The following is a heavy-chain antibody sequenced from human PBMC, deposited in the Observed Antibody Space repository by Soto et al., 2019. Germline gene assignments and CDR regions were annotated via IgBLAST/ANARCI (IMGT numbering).Heavy chain of an antibody. J-gene: IGHJ6*02. CDR1: GFTFSSYS. D-gene: IGHD5-18*01. V-gene: IGHV3-21*01. CDR2: ISSSRSYI. Sequence: PGGSLRLSCAASGFTFSSYSINWVRQAPGKGLEWVSSISSSRSYIYYADSVKGRFTISRDNAKNSLYLQMNSLRAEDTAVYYCARDVPSDTATNYGMDVWGQGTTVTVSS. CDR3: ARDVPSDTATNYGMDV.